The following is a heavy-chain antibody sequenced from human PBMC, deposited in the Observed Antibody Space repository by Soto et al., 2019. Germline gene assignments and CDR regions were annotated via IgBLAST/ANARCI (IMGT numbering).Heavy chain of an antibody. J-gene: IGHJ4*02. V-gene: IGHV3-74*01. CDR2: LTSDGRTP. Sequence: AGGSLRLSCAASGFTFGNYWMHWVRQAPGKGPEWVSRLTSDGRTPYYADSVKGRFTVSRDNAKNTLYLQMNSLRAEDTVVYYCARAEVDYWGPGTLVTVSS. CDR3: ARAEVDY. CDR1: GFTFGNYW.